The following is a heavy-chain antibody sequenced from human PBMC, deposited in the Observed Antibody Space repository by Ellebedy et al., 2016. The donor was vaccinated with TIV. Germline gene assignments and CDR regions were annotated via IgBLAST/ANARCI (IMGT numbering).Heavy chain of an antibody. CDR2: LKSKTDGGTT. CDR1: GFTFSDYS. J-gene: IGHJ6*02. V-gene: IGHV3-15*01. D-gene: IGHD3-16*01. CDR3: TTDGRMGRYGMDV. Sequence: GESLKISCAASGFTFSDYSMSWVRQAPGKGLEWVGRLKSKTDGGTTDYAAPVKGRFTISRDESKNTLYLQMNSLKTEDTAVYYCTTDGRMGRYGMDVWGQGTTVTVSS.